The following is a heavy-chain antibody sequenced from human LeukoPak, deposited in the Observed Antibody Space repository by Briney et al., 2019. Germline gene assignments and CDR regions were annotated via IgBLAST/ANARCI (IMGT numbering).Heavy chain of an antibody. CDR2: IYTSGST. D-gene: IGHD3-22*01. V-gene: IGHV4-4*09. J-gene: IGHJ4*02. CDR3: ASQAPYDSSLDY. Sequence: SETLSLTCTVSGGSISSYYWSWIRQPPGKGLEWIGYIYTSGSTNYNPSLKSRVTISVDTSKNQFSLKLSSVTAADTAVYYCASQAPYDSSLDYWGQGTLVTVSS. CDR1: GGSISSYY.